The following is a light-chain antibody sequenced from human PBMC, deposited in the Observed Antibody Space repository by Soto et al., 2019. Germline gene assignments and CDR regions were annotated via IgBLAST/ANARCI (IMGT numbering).Light chain of an antibody. CDR3: QVWDTSSAVV. Sequence: SSELTQPPSVSVAPGQTASITCGGNNIGTKGVHWYQQKSGQAPVVVVYDDTDRPSGIPERFSGSNSGNTATLSISRVEAGDEADYYCQVWDTSSAVVFGGGTKLTVL. CDR2: DDT. V-gene: IGLV3-21*02. J-gene: IGLJ2*01. CDR1: NIGTKG.